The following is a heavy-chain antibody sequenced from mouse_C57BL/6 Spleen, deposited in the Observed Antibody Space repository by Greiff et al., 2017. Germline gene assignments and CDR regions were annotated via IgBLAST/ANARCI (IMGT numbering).Heavy chain of an antibody. CDR2: ISYDGSN. CDR1: GYSITGGYY. Sequence: EVKLQESGPGLVKPSQSLSLTCSVTGYSITGGYYWYWIRQFPGNKLEWMGYISYDGSNNYNPSLKNRISITRDTSKNQLYLKLNSVTTEDTATYYSARVGSYAMDYWGQGTSVTVSS. CDR3: ARVGSYAMDY. D-gene: IGHD1-1*02. J-gene: IGHJ4*01. V-gene: IGHV3-6*01.